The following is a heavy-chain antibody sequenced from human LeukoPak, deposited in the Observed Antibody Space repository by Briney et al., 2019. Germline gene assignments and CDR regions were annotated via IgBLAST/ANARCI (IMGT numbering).Heavy chain of an antibody. Sequence: SVTLSLTCTVSSGSISSYYWSWLPQPPGKALEWFGNTYYSESTNYNPSHKSRVTISVDTYKNQFSLKLSSVTAADTAVYYCARGLYSSGWIQKDRYFDLWGRGTLVTVSS. CDR2: TYYSEST. CDR3: ARGLYSSGWIQKDRYFDL. V-gene: IGHV4-59*01. J-gene: IGHJ2*01. CDR1: SGSISSYY. D-gene: IGHD6-19*01.